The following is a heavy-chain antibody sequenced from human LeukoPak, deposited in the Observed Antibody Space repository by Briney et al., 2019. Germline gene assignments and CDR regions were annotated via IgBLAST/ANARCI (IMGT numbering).Heavy chain of an antibody. V-gene: IGHV3-53*01. Sequence: PGGSLRLSCAASGFTVSSNYMSWVRRAPGKGLEGVSVINSGGSTYNADSVKGRFTISRDNSKHTLYLQMNSLRAEDTAVYYCARAPSGSYYGGWNFDYWGQGTLVTVSS. J-gene: IGHJ4*02. CDR3: ARAPSGSYYGGWNFDY. CDR2: INSGGST. D-gene: IGHD1-26*01. CDR1: GFTVSSNY.